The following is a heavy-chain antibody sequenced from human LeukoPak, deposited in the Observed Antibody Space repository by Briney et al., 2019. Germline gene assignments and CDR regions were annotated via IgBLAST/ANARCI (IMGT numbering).Heavy chain of an antibody. J-gene: IGHJ5*02. CDR1: GYTFTSYG. CDR2: INAYNGNT. V-gene: IGHV1-18*01. Sequence: GASVKVSCKASGYTFTSYGISWVRQAPGQGLEWMGWINAYNGNTNCAQKLQGRVTMTTDTSTSTAYMELRSLRSDDTAVYYCARDIEHCSSTSCRNWFDPWGQGTLVTVSS. CDR3: ARDIEHCSSTSCRNWFDP. D-gene: IGHD2-2*01.